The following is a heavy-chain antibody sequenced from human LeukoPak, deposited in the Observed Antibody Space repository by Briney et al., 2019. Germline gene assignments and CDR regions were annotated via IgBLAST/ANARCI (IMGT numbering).Heavy chain of an antibody. CDR1: GYTFTSYA. J-gene: IGHJ4*02. V-gene: IGHV1-3*03. Sequence: ASVKVSCKASGYTFTSYAMHWVRQAPGQGPEWMGWINAGNGNTKYSQEFQGRVTITRDTSASTAYMELSSLRSEDMAVYYCARALYGDYFPYFDYWGQGTLVTVSS. CDR3: ARALYGDYFPYFDY. D-gene: IGHD4-17*01. CDR2: INAGNGNT.